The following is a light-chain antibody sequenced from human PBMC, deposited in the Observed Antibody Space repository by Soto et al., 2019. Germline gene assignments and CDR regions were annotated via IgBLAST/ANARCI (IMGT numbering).Light chain of an antibody. CDR1: QSVSSSY. V-gene: IGKV3-20*01. CDR3: QKYNSAPLT. Sequence: IVLTQSPGTLSLSPGERATFSCRASQSVSSSYIAWYQQKRGQAPRRLIYGASIRATGIPDRFSGGGSGTEFTLTISSLQPDDVATYYCQKYNSAPLTFGGGTKVDI. CDR2: GAS. J-gene: IGKJ4*01.